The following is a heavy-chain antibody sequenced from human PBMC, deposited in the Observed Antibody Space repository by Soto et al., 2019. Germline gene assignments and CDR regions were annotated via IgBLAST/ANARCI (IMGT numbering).Heavy chain of an antibody. Sequence: QVQLVESGGGVVQPGRSLRLSCAASGFTFSSYGMHWVRQAPGKGLEWVAVISYDGSNKYYADSVKGRFTISRDNSKNTLYLQMNSLRAEDTAVYYCAKDDRSGSYSNYFDYWGQGTLVTVSS. CDR1: GFTFSSYG. D-gene: IGHD1-26*01. J-gene: IGHJ4*02. V-gene: IGHV3-30*18. CDR2: ISYDGSNK. CDR3: AKDDRSGSYSNYFDY.